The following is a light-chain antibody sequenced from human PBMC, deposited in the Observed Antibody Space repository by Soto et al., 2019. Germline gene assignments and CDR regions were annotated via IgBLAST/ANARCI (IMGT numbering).Light chain of an antibody. CDR1: PSVGIS. V-gene: IGKV3-11*01. CDR3: QQRRSWPLT. J-gene: IGKJ4*01. Sequence: EIVLTQSPDTLSLSPGERATLSCRVSPSVGISVAWYQQKPGQAPRLLIYDASKRATGTPPRFSGSGSATDFTLTISSLEPEDFAVYSCQQRRSWPLTFGGGTNVEIK. CDR2: DAS.